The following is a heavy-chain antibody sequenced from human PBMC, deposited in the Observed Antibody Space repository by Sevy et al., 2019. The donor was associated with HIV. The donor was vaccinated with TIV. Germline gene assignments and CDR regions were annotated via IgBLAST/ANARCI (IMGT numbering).Heavy chain of an antibody. CDR3: ARAGGNTDWGMDV. CDR1: GCSISSYY. CDR2: IYYNGRT. V-gene: IGHV4-59*01. Sequence: SETLSLTCSVSGCSISSYYWSWIRQTPGKGLESIGYIYYNGRTIYNPSLNSRGTISLDRSKNQFSLRLSSVTAADTAVYFCARAGGNTDWGMDVWGQGTTVTVSS. D-gene: IGHD3-9*01. J-gene: IGHJ6*02.